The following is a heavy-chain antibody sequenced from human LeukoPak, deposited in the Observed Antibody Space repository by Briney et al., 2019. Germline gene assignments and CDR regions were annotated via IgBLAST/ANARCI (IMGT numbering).Heavy chain of an antibody. CDR2: INHSGYT. J-gene: IGHJ4*02. V-gene: IGHV4-34*01. Sequence: SETLSLTCGVSGVPFSNYYWSWVRQSPTQGLEWIGEINHSGYTNYNPSFKSRVTMSIDTSKNQFSLKLTSVTAADAGVYYCTRAVAGHPDWGQGTLVTVSS. CDR3: TRAVAGHPD. D-gene: IGHD6-19*01. CDR1: GVPFSNYY.